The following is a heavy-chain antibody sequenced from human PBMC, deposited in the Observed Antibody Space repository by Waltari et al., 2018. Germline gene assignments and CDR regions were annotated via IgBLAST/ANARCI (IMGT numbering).Heavy chain of an antibody. V-gene: IGHV1-8*03. J-gene: IGHJ6*03. Sequence: QVQLVQSGAEVKKPGASVKVSCKASGYTFTSSDINWVRQATGQGLEWMGWMNPNSGNTGYAQKFQGRVTITRNTSISTAYMELSSLRSEDTAVYYCARVEVVARGFSHYYYMDVWGKGTTVAVSS. D-gene: IGHD2-15*01. CDR3: ARVEVVARGFSHYYYMDV. CDR2: MNPNSGNT. CDR1: GYTFTSSD.